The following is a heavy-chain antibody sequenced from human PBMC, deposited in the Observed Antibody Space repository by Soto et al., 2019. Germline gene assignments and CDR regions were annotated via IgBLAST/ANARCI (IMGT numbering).Heavy chain of an antibody. D-gene: IGHD6-13*01. CDR1: GYTFTNHE. V-gene: IGHV1-8*01. CDR2: INPSGGIT. J-gene: IGHJ4*02. Sequence: QVQLVQSGAEVKKPGASVKVSCQAFGYTFTNHEISWVRQAAGQGLEWMGWINPSGGITGYAQKFQGRVAMTRDTSITTSYMELSSLRSEDTAVYYCARGQSWTDSWGQGTLVTVSS. CDR3: ARGQSWTDS.